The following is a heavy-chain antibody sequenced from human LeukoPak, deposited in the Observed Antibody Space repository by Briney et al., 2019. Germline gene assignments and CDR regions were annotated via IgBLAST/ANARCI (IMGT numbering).Heavy chain of an antibody. V-gene: IGHV1-2*02. J-gene: IGHJ4*02. CDR3: ARDQHGYSSSWYYFDY. CDR1: GYAFTGYY. D-gene: IGHD6-13*01. Sequence: GASVKVSCKASGYAFTGYYMHWVRQAPGQGLEWMGWINPNSGGTNYAQKFQGRVTMTRDTSISTAYMELSRLRSDDTAVYYCARDQHGYSSSWYYFDYWGQGTLVTVSS. CDR2: INPNSGGT.